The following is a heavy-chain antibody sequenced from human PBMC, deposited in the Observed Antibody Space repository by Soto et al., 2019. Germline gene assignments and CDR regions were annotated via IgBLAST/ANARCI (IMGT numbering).Heavy chain of an antibody. CDR2: IHHNGST. D-gene: IGHD1-26*01. V-gene: IGHV4-34*01. J-gene: IGHJ3*02. CDR1: GVAFSDYD. Sequence: PGETLSLACAVYGVAFSDYDWTWIRQPAGKGLEWIGEIHHNGSTNYNPSLKSRVAISEDTSKNQFSLILNSVTAADTAVYYCARPREQWQYDAFDIWGQGTMVTVSS. CDR3: ARPREQWQYDAFDI.